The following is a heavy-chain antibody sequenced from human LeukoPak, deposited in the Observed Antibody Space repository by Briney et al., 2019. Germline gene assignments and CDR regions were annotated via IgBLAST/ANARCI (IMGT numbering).Heavy chain of an antibody. CDR2: IYSGGGT. D-gene: IGHD4-23*01. V-gene: IGHV3-66*01. J-gene: IGHJ4*02. CDR1: GYTFSSDY. Sequence: GGSLRLSCAASGYTFSSDYMSWVRQAPGEGVEWVSVIYSGGGTYYSDSLKGRFTISRDNSKNKVYLQMKSLRGEDTAVDYFIRWLWDYWGQGNPVTVSS. CDR3: IRWLWDY.